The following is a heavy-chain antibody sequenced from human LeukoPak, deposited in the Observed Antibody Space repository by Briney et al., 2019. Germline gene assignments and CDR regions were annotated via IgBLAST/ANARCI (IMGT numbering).Heavy chain of an antibody. CDR3: ARQNYKLEDY. CDR1: GFTFSTYA. Sequence: PGGSLRLSCAASGFTFSTYAMNWVCQAPGRGLEWVSAISDTADTTYYADSAKGRFTISRDNSKNTLYLQMNSLRVEDTAVYYCARQNYKLEDYWGQGTLVTVSS. V-gene: IGHV3-23*01. J-gene: IGHJ4*02. D-gene: IGHD1-7*01. CDR2: ISDTADTT.